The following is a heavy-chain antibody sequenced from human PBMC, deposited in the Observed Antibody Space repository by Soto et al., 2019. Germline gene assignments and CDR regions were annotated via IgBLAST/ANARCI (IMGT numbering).Heavy chain of an antibody. CDR3: ARRCISTSCYPLSGYYGIDF. CDR1: GYIFTNYW. D-gene: IGHD2-2*01. J-gene: IGHJ6*02. CDR2: IYPGDSDT. V-gene: IGHV5-51*01. Sequence: GESLKISCKASGYIFTNYWIGWVRQMPGKGLEWMGIIYPGDSDTKYSPSFQGQVTFSADKSISTAFLHWRSLKASDTAMYYCARRCISTSCYPLSGYYGIDFWGQGTTVTVSS.